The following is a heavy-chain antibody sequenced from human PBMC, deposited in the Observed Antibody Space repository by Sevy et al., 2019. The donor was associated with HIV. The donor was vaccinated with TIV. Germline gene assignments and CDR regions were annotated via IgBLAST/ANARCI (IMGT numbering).Heavy chain of an antibody. V-gene: IGHV1-18*01. J-gene: IGHJ4*02. CDR1: GYTFTSYG. Sequence: ASVKVSCKASGYTFTSYGISWVRQAPGQGLEWMGWISAYNGNTNYAQKLQGRVTMTTDTSTSTAYMEMSSLRSDDTAVYYCARHDVKYYFDYWGQGTLVTVSS. CDR2: ISAYNGNT. CDR3: ARHDVKYYFDY. D-gene: IGHD3-3*01.